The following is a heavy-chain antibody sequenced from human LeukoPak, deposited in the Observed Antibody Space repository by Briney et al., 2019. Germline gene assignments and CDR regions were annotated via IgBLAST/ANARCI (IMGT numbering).Heavy chain of an antibody. D-gene: IGHD3-16*01. CDR2: IHYSGST. J-gene: IGHJ4*02. CDR1: SGSISGSY. V-gene: IGHV4-4*07. Sequence: SETLSLTCNVSSGSISGSYWSWIRQPAGKGQEWIGRIHYSGSTNYNPSLKSRVTISLDTSKNQFSLKLRSVTAADTAVYYCAKFGGGNYYEAFFDFWGQGALVTVSS. CDR3: AKFGGGNYYEAFFDF.